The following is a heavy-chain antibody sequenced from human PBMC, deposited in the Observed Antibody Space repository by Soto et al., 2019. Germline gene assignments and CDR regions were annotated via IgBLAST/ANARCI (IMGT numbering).Heavy chain of an antibody. CDR3: GKGPAVGHYDFWSSYYLDS. Sequence: GGSLRLSCVASGFTFSTCAMSWVRQAPGKGLEWLSGMSHAGGSIYYADSVKGRVSVSRDNSKNILFLQMNTLRAEDTAVYYCGKGPAVGHYDFWSSYYLDSWGQGAPVPVSS. CDR1: GFTFSTCA. D-gene: IGHD3-3*01. CDR2: MSHAGGSI. J-gene: IGHJ4*02. V-gene: IGHV3-23*01.